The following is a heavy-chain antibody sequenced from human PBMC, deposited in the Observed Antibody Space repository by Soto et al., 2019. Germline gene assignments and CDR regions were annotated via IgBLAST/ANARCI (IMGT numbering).Heavy chain of an antibody. D-gene: IGHD4-4*01. Sequence: PGGSMRLSCAASGFTFSSYSMNWVRQAPGKGLEWVSYISSSSSTIYYADSVKGRFTISRDNAKNSLYLQMNSLRDEDTAVYYCAVKDSNYYYGMDVWGQGTTVTVSS. CDR3: AVKDSNYYYGMDV. J-gene: IGHJ6*02. CDR2: ISSSSSTI. V-gene: IGHV3-48*02. CDR1: GFTFSSYS.